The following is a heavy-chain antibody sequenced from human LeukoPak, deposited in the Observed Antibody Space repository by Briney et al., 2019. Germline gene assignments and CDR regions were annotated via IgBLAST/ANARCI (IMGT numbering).Heavy chain of an antibody. Sequence: GASVKVSCKASGYTFTSYGISWMRQAPGQGLEWMGWISAYNGNTNYAQKLQGRVTMTTDTSTSTAYMELRSLRSDDTAVYHCARDSSTTYYYDGSGYYNWFDPWGQGTLVTVSS. V-gene: IGHV1-18*01. CDR1: GYTFTSYG. J-gene: IGHJ5*02. CDR2: ISAYNGNT. D-gene: IGHD3-22*01. CDR3: ARDSSTTYYYDGSGYYNWFDP.